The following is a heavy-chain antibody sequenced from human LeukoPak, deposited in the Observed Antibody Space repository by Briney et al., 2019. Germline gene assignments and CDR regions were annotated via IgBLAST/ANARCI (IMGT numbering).Heavy chain of an antibody. CDR1: GFSFNNYA. CDR2: ISTTGGST. Sequence: PRGSLRLSCVASGFSFNNYAMSWVRQAPGKGLEWVSSISTTGGSTYYADSVKGRFTVSRDNSKNTLSLQMDSLRVEDTALYYCAKDWTTVVTPKGYYFDSWGQGTLVTVSS. V-gene: IGHV3-23*01. J-gene: IGHJ4*02. D-gene: IGHD4-23*01. CDR3: AKDWTTVVTPKGYYFDS.